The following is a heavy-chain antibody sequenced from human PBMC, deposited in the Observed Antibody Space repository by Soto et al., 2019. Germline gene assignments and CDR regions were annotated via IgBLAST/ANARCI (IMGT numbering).Heavy chain of an antibody. J-gene: IGHJ4*02. CDR3: AGEGAGYCSGGSCYDGAGY. Sequence: QVQLVQSGAEVKKPGASVKVSCKASGYTFTSYGISWVRQAPGQGLEWMGWISAYNGNTNYAQKLQGRVTMTTDTSTSTGYMELRSLRSDDTAVYYCAGEGAGYCSGGSCYDGAGYWGQGTLVTVSS. V-gene: IGHV1-18*01. CDR2: ISAYNGNT. D-gene: IGHD2-15*01. CDR1: GYTFTSYG.